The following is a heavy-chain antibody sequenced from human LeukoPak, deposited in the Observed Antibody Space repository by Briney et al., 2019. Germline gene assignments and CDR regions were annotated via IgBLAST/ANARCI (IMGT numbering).Heavy chain of an antibody. CDR1: GFSFSTYG. J-gene: IGHJ4*02. V-gene: IGHV3-23*01. Sequence: GGSLRLSCVASGFSFSTYGMSWVRQAPGRGLEWVSALSGRGGSTYYADSVKGRFTISRDNSKYTLYLQMNSLRAEDTAIYYCAKRVAYNSGYYFDYWGQGTLVTVSS. CDR3: AKRVAYNSGYYFDY. D-gene: IGHD6-19*01. CDR2: LSGRGGST.